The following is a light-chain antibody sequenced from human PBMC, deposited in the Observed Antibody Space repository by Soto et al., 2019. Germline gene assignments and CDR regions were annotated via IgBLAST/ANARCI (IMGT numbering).Light chain of an antibody. CDR1: SSDVGGYNY. CDR2: DVS. Sequence: QSALTQPASVSGSPGQSITISCTGTSSDVGGYNYVSWYQQHPGKAPKLMIYDVSNRPSGVSNRFSGSKSGNMASLTISGLQAEDEADYYCSSYTSSSTLRVFGTGTKLTVL. J-gene: IGLJ1*01. CDR3: SSYTSSSTLRV. V-gene: IGLV2-14*01.